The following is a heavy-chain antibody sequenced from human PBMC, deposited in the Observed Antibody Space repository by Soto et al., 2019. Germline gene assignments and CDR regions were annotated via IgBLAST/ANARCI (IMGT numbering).Heavy chain of an antibody. CDR3: ARDGSAAGTSAFDI. Sequence: SETLSLTCTVSGGSISSGDYYWSWIRQPPGKGLEWIGYIYYSGSTYYNPSLKSRVTISVDTSKNQFSLKLSSVTAADTAVYYCARDGSAAGTSAFDIWGQGTMVTVSS. CDR1: GGSISSGDYY. D-gene: IGHD6-13*01. V-gene: IGHV4-30-4*01. J-gene: IGHJ3*02. CDR2: IYYSGST.